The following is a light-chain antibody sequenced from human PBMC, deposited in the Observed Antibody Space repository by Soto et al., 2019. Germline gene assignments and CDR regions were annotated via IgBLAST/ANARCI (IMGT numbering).Light chain of an antibody. V-gene: IGKV1-5*03. J-gene: IGKJ1*01. CDR1: QSISSW. Sequence: DLQMTQSPSTLSASVGDRVTITCRASQSISSWLAWYQQKPGKAPKLPIYKASSLESGVPSRFSGSGSGTEFTLTISSLQPDDFATYYCQQYNSYPWTFGQGTKVEIK. CDR2: KAS. CDR3: QQYNSYPWT.